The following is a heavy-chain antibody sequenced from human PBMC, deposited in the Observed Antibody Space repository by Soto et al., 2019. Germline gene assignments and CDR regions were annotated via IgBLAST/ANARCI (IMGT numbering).Heavy chain of an antibody. CDR1: GGSIRPYY. Sequence: QVQLQESGPGLVKPSETLSLTCTVFGGSIRPYYWSWIRQPPGKELEWIGYIYYTGSTNYSPSLKSRVTMSLDTSKNLLSLKLNSVTAADTAVYYCARGSPLSSSFPLDYWGQGALFAVSS. J-gene: IGHJ4*02. CDR3: ARGSPLSSSFPLDY. D-gene: IGHD6-6*01. V-gene: IGHV4-59*12. CDR2: IYYTGST.